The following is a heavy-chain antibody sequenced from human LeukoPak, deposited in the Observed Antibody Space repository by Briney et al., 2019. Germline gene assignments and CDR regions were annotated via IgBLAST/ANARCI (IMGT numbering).Heavy chain of an antibody. CDR3: ATHSRAGSGGSENAFEI. CDR1: GGSISSYY. CDR2: IYDSGST. D-gene: IGHD5-12*01. V-gene: IGHV4-59*04. Sequence: PSETLSLTCTVAGGSISSYYWSWIRQPPGKGLEWIGNIYDSGSTHYNPSLASRVTISVDTSKNQFSLKLNSVTAADTAVYYCATHSRAGSGGSENAFEIWGQGTMVTVSS. J-gene: IGHJ3*02.